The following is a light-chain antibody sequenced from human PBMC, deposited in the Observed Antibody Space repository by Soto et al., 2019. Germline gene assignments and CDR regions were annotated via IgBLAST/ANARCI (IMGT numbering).Light chain of an antibody. Sequence: QSVLTQPPSVSGAPGQRVTISCTGSSSNIGAGYDVHWYQQLPGTAPKLLIYGNSNRPSGVPDRFSGSKSGTSASLAITGLQAEDEADYYCQSYDSSLSGVFGGWTKLTVL. CDR2: GNS. CDR1: SSNIGAGYD. J-gene: IGLJ3*02. V-gene: IGLV1-40*01. CDR3: QSYDSSLSGV.